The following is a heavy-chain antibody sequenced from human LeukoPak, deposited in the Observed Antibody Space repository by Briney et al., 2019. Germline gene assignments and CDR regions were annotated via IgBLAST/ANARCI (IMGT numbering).Heavy chain of an antibody. D-gene: IGHD6-19*01. CDR3: ARWGGWRNPILF. J-gene: IGHJ4*02. CDR2: INPNSGGT. CDR1: GYTFTGYY. Sequence: ASVKVSCKASGYTFTGYYMHWVRQATGQGLEWMGWINPNSGGTNYAQKFQGRVTMTRDTSISTAYMELSRLRSDDTAVYYCARWGGWRNPILFWGQGTLVTVSS. V-gene: IGHV1-2*02.